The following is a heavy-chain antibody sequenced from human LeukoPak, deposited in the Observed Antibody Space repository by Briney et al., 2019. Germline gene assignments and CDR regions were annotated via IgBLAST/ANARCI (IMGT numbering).Heavy chain of an antibody. D-gene: IGHD6-25*01. V-gene: IGHV3-23*01. J-gene: IGHJ6*03. CDR2: IIPSGHTT. Sequence: GGTLRLSCVASGFTFSSHGMNWVRQAPGKGLEWVSGIIPSGHTTYYADSVRGRFTISRDNAKNTLNLQMNSLRAGDTAVYYCARDRGRYYMDVWGKGTTVTISS. CDR1: GFTFSSHG. CDR3: ARDRGRYYMDV.